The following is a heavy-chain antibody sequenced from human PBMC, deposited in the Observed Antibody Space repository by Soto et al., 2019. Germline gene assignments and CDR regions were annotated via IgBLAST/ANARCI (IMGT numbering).Heavy chain of an antibody. CDR1: GCSIRSYY. CDR2: IYNGGNT. Sequence: XETLALTCTVSGCSIRSYYWSWIRQSAGKGLEWIGRIYNGGNTQYNPSLKSRVTMSADTSKNQFSLRLNSVTAADTAVYYCARDGSDGYGLDLWGQGSTVT. V-gene: IGHV4-4*07. CDR3: ARDGSDGYGLDL. J-gene: IGHJ6*02. D-gene: IGHD5-18*01.